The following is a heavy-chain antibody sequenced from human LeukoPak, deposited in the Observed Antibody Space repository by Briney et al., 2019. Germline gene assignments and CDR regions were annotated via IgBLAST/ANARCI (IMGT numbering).Heavy chain of an antibody. D-gene: IGHD2-15*01. CDR1: GLTFSSYW. CDR2: INSDGSST. V-gene: IGHV3-74*01. J-gene: IGHJ4*02. Sequence: PGGSLRLSCAASGLTFSSYWMHWVRQAPGKGLVWVSRINSDGSSTSYADSVKGRFTISRDNAKNTLYLQMNSLRAEDTAVYYCARVRGSQTKYYFDYWGQGTLVTVSS. CDR3: ARVRGSQTKYYFDY.